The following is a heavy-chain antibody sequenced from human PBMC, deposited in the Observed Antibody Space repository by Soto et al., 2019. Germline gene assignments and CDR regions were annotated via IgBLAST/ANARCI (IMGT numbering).Heavy chain of an antibody. Sequence: EVQLLESGGGLVQPGGSLRLSCAASGFTFSSYAMKWVRQATGKGLEWVSLIGESGTPTYYADSVKGRFTISRDNSGNTLFLEMYSLRAEDTAVYYCAIDIPGVRYYCMDVWGHGSTVTVYS. CDR2: IGESGTPT. CDR3: AIDIPGVRYYCMDV. J-gene: IGHJ6*02. D-gene: IGHD2-2*01. CDR1: GFTFSSYA. V-gene: IGHV3-23*01.